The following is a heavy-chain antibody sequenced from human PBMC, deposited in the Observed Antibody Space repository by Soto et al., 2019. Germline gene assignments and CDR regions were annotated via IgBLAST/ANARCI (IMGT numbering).Heavy chain of an antibody. Sequence: QVQLVQSGAEVKKPGSSVKVSCKASGGTFSSYTISWVRQAPGQGLEWMGRIIPILGIANYAQKFQGRVTITADKSTSTAYMELSSLRSEDTAVYYCARVYDSSSGWYEPAGGAIWGQGTMVTVSS. D-gene: IGHD6-19*01. CDR1: GGTFSSYT. CDR2: IIPILGIA. CDR3: ARVYDSSSGWYEPAGGAI. V-gene: IGHV1-69*02. J-gene: IGHJ3*02.